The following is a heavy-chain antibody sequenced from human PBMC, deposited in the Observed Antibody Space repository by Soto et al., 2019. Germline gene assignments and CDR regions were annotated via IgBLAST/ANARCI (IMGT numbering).Heavy chain of an antibody. J-gene: IGHJ6*02. CDR3: ARDSSVRYFDWLTPPGYYYYCMDV. CDR1: GYTFTGYY. V-gene: IGHV1-2*04. Sequence: GASVKVSCKASGYTFTGYYMHWVRPAPGQELEWMGWINPNSGGTNYAHKFQCWVTTTKDTSISTAYMELSRLRSDDTAVYYCARDSSVRYFDWLTPPGYYYYCMDVWGQGTTVTVSS. D-gene: IGHD3-9*01. CDR2: INPNSGGT.